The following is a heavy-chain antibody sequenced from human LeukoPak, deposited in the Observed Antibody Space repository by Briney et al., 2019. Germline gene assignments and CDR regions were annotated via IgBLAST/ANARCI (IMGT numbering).Heavy chain of an antibody. CDR3: ARVLGYGWFDP. Sequence: GGSLRLSCAASGFTFSSYFMGWVRQAPGKGLEWVASMKPDASEIYYVDSVKGRFTISRDNAKNSLYLQMNSLRAEDTAVYYCARVLGYGWFDPWGQGTLVTVSS. CDR1: GFTFSSYF. CDR2: MKPDASEI. V-gene: IGHV3-7*01. D-gene: IGHD5-12*01. J-gene: IGHJ5*02.